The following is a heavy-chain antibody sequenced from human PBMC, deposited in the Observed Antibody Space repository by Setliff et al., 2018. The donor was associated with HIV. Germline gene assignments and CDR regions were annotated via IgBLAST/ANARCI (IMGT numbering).Heavy chain of an antibody. CDR1: GYTFSSYG. J-gene: IGHJ4*02. CDR3: AREHGTSWPYFDF. CDR2: ISASNGYT. V-gene: IGHV1-18*01. Sequence: ASVKVSCKASGYTFSSYGISWVRQAPGQGLEWMGWISASNGYTDYAQNFQGRVTMTTDTSTNTAYLELRGLRSDDTAIYYCAREHGTSWPYFDFWGQGTLVTVSS.